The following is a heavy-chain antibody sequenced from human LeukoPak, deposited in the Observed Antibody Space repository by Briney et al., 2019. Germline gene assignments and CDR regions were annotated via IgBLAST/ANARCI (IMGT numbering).Heavy chain of an antibody. D-gene: IGHD6-13*01. CDR2: INHSGST. CDR1: GGSISTYY. V-gene: IGHV4-34*01. CDR3: ARVDVGSSSWEALDY. Sequence: PSETLSLTCTLSGGSISTYYWSWIRQPPGKGLEWIGEINHSGSTNYNPSLKSRVTISVDTSKNQFSLKLSSVTAADTAVYYCARVDVGSSSWEALDYWGQGTLVTVSS. J-gene: IGHJ4*02.